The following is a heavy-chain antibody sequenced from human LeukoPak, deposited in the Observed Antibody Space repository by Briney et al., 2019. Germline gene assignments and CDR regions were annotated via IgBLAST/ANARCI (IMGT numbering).Heavy chain of an antibody. V-gene: IGHV3-11*01. CDR3: ARSEPGYDFWSGYDY. CDR1: GFTFSGYY. D-gene: IGHD3-3*01. CDR2: ISSSGSTI. Sequence: PGGSLRLSCAASGFTFSGYYMSWIRQAPGKGLEWVSYISSSGSTIYYADSVKGRFTISRDNAKNSLYLQMNSLRAEDTAVYYCARSEPGYDFWSGYDYWGQGTLVTVSS. J-gene: IGHJ4*02.